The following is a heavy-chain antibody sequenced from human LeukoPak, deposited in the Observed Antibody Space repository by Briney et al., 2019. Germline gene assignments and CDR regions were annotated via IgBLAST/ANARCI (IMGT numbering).Heavy chain of an antibody. V-gene: IGHV3-23*01. CDR3: ARLRGSSVYYFDNCFDP. CDR2: MSAGGDNT. Sequence: GGSLRLSCAASGFTFSSYAMSWVRQAPGKGLEWVSSMSAGGDNTYYADSVKGRFTISRDNSKTTLHLQMRSLRAEDTAVYYCARLRGSSVYYFDNCFDPWGQGTLVTVSS. CDR1: GFTFSSYA. D-gene: IGHD3-22*01. J-gene: IGHJ5*02.